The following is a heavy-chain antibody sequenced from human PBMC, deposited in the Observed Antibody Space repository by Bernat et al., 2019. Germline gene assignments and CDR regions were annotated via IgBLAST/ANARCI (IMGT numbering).Heavy chain of an antibody. D-gene: IGHD3-3*01. V-gene: IGHV4-39*02. Sequence: QLQLQESGPGLVKPSETLSLTCTVSGGSISSSSYYWGWIRQPPGKGLEWIGSIYYSGSTYYNPSRKSRVTISVDTSKNQFSLKLSSVTAADTAVYYCAGERNDFWSGYYRLYGMDVWGQGTTVTVSS. J-gene: IGHJ6*02. CDR3: AGERNDFWSGYYRLYGMDV. CDR2: IYYSGST. CDR1: GGSISSSSYY.